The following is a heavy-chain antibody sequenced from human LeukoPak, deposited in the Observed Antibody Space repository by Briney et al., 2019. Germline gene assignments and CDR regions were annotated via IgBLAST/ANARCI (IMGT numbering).Heavy chain of an antibody. CDR1: GYTFTSYD. V-gene: IGHV1-8*02. CDR2: MNPNSGNT. D-gene: IGHD3-3*01. CDR3: ARVGTIFGVVIIWYFEL. Sequence: ASVKVSCKASGYTFTSYDINWVLQATGQGLEWMGWMNPNSGNTGYAQKFQGRVTMTRNTTISTAYMELSRLRYDDTAVYYCARVGTIFGVVIIWYFELWGRGNLVTVSS. J-gene: IGHJ2*01.